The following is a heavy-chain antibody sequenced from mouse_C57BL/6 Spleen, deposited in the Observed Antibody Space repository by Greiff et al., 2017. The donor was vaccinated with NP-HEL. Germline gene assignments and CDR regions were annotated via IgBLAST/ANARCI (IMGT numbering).Heavy chain of an antibody. Sequence: VQLQQSGPELVKPGASVKISCKASGYSFTGYYMHWVKQSSEKSLEWIGEINPSTGGTSYNQKFKGKATLTVDKSSSTAYMQLKSLTSEDSAVYYCARGKVLTGTFDYWGQGTTLTVSS. D-gene: IGHD4-1*01. CDR2: INPSTGGT. V-gene: IGHV1-43*01. CDR3: ARGKVLTGTFDY. CDR1: GYSFTGYY. J-gene: IGHJ2*01.